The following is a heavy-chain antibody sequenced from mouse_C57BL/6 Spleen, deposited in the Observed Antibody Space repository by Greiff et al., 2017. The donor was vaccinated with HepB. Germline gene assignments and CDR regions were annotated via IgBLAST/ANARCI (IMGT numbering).Heavy chain of an antibody. V-gene: IGHV1-7*01. D-gene: IGHD2-3*01. CDR3: ARPDGYYDAMDY. J-gene: IGHJ4*01. Sequence: QVQLQQSGAELAKPGASVKLSCKASGYTFTSYWMHWVKQRPGQGLEWIGYINPSSGYTKYNQKFKDKTTLTADNSSSTAYMQLSSLTYEDSAVYYCARPDGYYDAMDYWGQGTSVTVSS. CDR1: GYTFTSYW. CDR2: INPSSGYT.